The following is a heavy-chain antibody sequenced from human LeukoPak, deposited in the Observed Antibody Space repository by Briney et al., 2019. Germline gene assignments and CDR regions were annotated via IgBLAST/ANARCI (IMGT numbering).Heavy chain of an antibody. V-gene: IGHV4-59*01. D-gene: IGHD3-22*01. J-gene: IGHJ4*02. CDR1: GGSINSYY. CDR2: IYYSGST. Sequence: PSETLSLTCTVSGGSINSYYWSWIRQPPGKELEWIGYIYYSGSTNYNPSLKSRVTISLDTSNNQFSLKLSSVTAADTAVYYCARDTSGYRRGSFDYWGQGTLVTVSS. CDR3: ARDTSGYRRGSFDY.